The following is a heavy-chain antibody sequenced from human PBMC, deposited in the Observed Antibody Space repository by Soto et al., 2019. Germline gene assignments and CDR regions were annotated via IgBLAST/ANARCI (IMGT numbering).Heavy chain of an antibody. J-gene: IGHJ5*02. CDR2: ISAYNGNT. D-gene: IGHD3-9*01. V-gene: IGHV1-18*01. CDR3: ARDDYDILTGYFGFDP. Sequence: VKVSCKASGYTFTSYGISWVRQAPGQGLEWMGWISAYNGNTNYAQKLQGRVTMTTDTSTSTAYMELRSLRSDDTAVYYCARDDYDILTGYFGFDPWGQGTLVTVSS. CDR1: GYTFTSYG.